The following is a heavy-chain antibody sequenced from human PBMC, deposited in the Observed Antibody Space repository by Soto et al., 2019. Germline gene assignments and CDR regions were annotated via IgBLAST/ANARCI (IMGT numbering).Heavy chain of an antibody. CDR1: GGSISSSSYY. J-gene: IGHJ5*02. Sequence: PSETLSLTCTVSGGSISSSSYYWGWIRQPPGKGLEWIGSIYYSGSTYYNPSLKSRVTISVDTSKNQFSLKLSSVTAADTAVYYCARHPAYYYGSGSHNWFDPWGQGTLVTVSS. CDR3: ARHPAYYYGSGSHNWFDP. V-gene: IGHV4-39*01. CDR2: IYYSGST. D-gene: IGHD3-10*01.